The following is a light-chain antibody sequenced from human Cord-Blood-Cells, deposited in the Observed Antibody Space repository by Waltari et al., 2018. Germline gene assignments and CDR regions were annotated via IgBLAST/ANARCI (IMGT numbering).Light chain of an antibody. CDR2: GAS. J-gene: IGKJ2*01. CDR1: QSVSSSY. Sequence: DIVLTQSPGTLSLSSGERATLSCRASQSVSSSYLAWYQQKPGQAPRLLIYGASSRATGIPDRFSGSGSGTDFTLTISRLEPEDFAVYYCQQYGSSPPYTFGQGTKLEIK. V-gene: IGKV3-20*01. CDR3: QQYGSSPPYT.